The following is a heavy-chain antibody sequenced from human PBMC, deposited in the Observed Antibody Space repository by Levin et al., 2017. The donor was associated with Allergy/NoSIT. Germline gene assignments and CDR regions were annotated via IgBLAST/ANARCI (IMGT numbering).Heavy chain of an antibody. CDR2: IWYDGSNK. CDR1: GFIFRTYA. CDR3: ARDRCGYCSGGSPGVHWYFDL. J-gene: IGHJ2*01. V-gene: IGHV3-33*01. D-gene: IGHD2-15*01. Sequence: GGSLRLFCAASGFIFRTYAMHWVRQAPGKGLEWVAVIWYDGSNKYYEDSVKGRFTVSRDNSKNTLYLQMNSLRAEDTAVYYCARDRCGYCSGGSPGVHWYFDLWGRGTLVTVSS.